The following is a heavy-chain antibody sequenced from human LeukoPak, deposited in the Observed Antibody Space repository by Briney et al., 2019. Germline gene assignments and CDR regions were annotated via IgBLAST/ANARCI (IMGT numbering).Heavy chain of an antibody. V-gene: IGHV4-59*01. Sequence: SETLSLTCTVSGGSISSYYWSWIRQPPGKGLEWIGYIYYSGSTNYTPSLKSRVTISVDTSKHQFSLKLSSVTAADTAVYYCAITKGYDSSGYYYFDYWGQGTLVTVSS. CDR1: GGSISSYY. CDR2: IYYSGST. D-gene: IGHD3-22*01. CDR3: AITKGYDSSGYYYFDY. J-gene: IGHJ4*02.